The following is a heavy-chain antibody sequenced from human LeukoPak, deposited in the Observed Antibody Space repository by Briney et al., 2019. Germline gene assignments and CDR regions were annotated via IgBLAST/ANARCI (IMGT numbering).Heavy chain of an antibody. CDR3: ARDYTTGNWFDP. V-gene: IGHV1-69*05. CDR2: IIPIFGTA. D-gene: IGHD4-11*01. Sequence: SVKVSCKASGGTFSSYAISWVRQAPGQGLEWMGEIIPIFGTANYAQKFQGRVTITTDESTSTAYMELSSLRSEDTAVYYCARDYTTGNWFDPWGQGTLVTVSS. CDR1: GGTFSSYA. J-gene: IGHJ5*02.